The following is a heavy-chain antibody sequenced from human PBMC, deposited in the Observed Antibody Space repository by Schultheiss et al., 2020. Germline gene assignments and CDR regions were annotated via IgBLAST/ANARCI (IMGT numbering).Heavy chain of an antibody. J-gene: IGHJ5*02. CDR3: ARLDYGNWFDP. CDR1: GFTFSSSW. CDR2: VYHTGTS. V-gene: IGHV4/OR15-8*01. Sequence: ESLKISCVASGFTFSSSWMQWVRQAPGKGLEWIGEVYHTGTSNYNPSLKSRVTISVDKSKNQFSLKLSSVAAADTAVYYCARLDYGNWFDPWGQGTLVTVSS. D-gene: IGHD4-17*01.